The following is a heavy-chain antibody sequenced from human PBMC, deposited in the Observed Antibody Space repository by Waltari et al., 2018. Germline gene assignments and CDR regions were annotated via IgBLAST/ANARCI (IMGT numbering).Heavy chain of an antibody. CDR2: ISSSTTYI. J-gene: IGHJ4*02. D-gene: IGHD7-27*01. V-gene: IGHV3-21*01. CDR1: GFSFSSVS. Sequence: EVQLVESGGGLVKPGGSLRLSCGASGFSFSSVSMNWVRQAPGKGLEWVSSISSSTTYIHYADSVKGRFTISRDNAKNSLYLQMNSLRVEDTAVYYCVSGGWGFYFDDWGQGTVVTVSS. CDR3: VSGGWGFYFDD.